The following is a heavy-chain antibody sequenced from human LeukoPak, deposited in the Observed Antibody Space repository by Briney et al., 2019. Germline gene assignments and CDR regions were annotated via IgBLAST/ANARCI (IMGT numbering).Heavy chain of an antibody. V-gene: IGHV3-48*01. CDR3: ARDRLTSGSYFFDY. D-gene: IGHD1-26*01. CDR2: ISGRSSTI. Sequence: GGSLRLSCAASAFNFSDYSMNWVRQAPGKGLEWISYISGRSSTIYYADSVRGRFTISRDNAKNSMYLQMNSLRAEDTAVYYCARDRLTSGSYFFDYWGQGTLVTVSS. CDR1: AFNFSDYS. J-gene: IGHJ4*02.